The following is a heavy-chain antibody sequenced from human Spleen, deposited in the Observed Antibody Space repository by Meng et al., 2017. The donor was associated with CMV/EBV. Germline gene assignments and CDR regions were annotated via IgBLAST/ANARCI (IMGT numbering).Heavy chain of an antibody. Sequence: ASVKVSCKASGYTFTGYYMHWVRQAPGQGLEWMGWINPNSGGTNYAQKFQGRVTMTRDTSISTAYMELSRLRSDDTAVYYCAGPLEGYDFWSGYYRGDAFDIWGQGTMVTVSS. CDR3: AGPLEGYDFWSGYYRGDAFDI. V-gene: IGHV1-2*02. D-gene: IGHD3-3*01. J-gene: IGHJ3*02. CDR1: GYTFTGYY. CDR2: INPNSGGT.